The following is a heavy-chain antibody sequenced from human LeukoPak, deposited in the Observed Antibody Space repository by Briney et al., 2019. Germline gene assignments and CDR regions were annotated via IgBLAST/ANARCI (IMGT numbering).Heavy chain of an antibody. D-gene: IGHD5-18*01. CDR2: INWNGGST. CDR3: ARARGYSYAPSLGY. Sequence: PGGSLRLSCAASGFTFDDYGMSWVRQAPGKGLEWVSGINWNGGSTGYADSVKGRFTISRDNAKNSLYLQMNSLRAEDTALYYCARARGYSYAPSLGYWGQGTLVTVSS. J-gene: IGHJ4*02. V-gene: IGHV3-20*04. CDR1: GFTFDDYG.